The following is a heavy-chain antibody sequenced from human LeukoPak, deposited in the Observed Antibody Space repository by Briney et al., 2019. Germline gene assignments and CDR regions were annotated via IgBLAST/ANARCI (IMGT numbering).Heavy chain of an antibody. CDR3: ARDRITMVRARSFYGMDV. CDR1: GGSISSGGYY. D-gene: IGHD3-10*01. Sequence: SETLSLTCTVSGGSISSGGYYWSWIRQPPGKGLEGIGYIYYSGSTYYNPSLKSRVTISVDTSKNQFSLKLSSVTAADTAVYYCARDRITMVRARSFYGMDVWGQGTTVTVSS. V-gene: IGHV4-31*03. J-gene: IGHJ6*02. CDR2: IYYSGST.